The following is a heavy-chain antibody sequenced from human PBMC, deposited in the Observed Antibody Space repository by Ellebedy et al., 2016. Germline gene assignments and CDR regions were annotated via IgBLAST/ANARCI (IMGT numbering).Heavy chain of an antibody. CDR2: IYHSGTT. J-gene: IGHJ4*02. D-gene: IGHD1-26*01. CDR3: ARGGLHRVGSTYFDQ. CDR1: GDSISSGGYF. Sequence: SETLSLTXTVSGDSISSGGYFWSWIRQHPGKGLEWIGYIYHSGTTHYNTSLKSRVTISVDTSKNQFSLKLTSVTAADTAVFYCARGGLHRVGSTYFDQWGQGTLVTVSS. V-gene: IGHV4-31*03.